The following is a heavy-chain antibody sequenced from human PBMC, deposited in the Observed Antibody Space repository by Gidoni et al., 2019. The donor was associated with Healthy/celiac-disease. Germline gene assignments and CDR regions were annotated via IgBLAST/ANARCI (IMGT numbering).Heavy chain of an antibody. Sequence: EVQLVESGGGLVQPGGSLRLSCAASGFTFSSYSMNWVRQAPGKGLEWVSYISSSSSTIYYADSVKGRFTISRDNAKNSLYLQMNSLRDEDTAVYYCARVETYYDYVWGSYRPQGHFDYWGQGTLVTVSS. CDR1: GFTFSSYS. V-gene: IGHV3-48*02. CDR3: ARVETYYDYVWGSYRPQGHFDY. D-gene: IGHD3-16*02. CDR2: ISSSSSTI. J-gene: IGHJ4*02.